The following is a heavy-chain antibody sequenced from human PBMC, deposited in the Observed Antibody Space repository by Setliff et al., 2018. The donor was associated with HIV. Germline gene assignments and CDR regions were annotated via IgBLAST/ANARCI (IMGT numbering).Heavy chain of an antibody. CDR2: IGTSGHTI. Sequence: LSCAASGFTFSGFGMNWVRQAPGGGLEWLSYIGTSGHTIYYADSVKGRFTISRDNARDSVSLQMNSLRGDDTAVYYCARDDPFGESDAFDLWGQGTMVTVS. J-gene: IGHJ3*01. CDR1: GFTFSGFG. CDR3: ARDDPFGESDAFDL. D-gene: IGHD3-10*01. V-gene: IGHV3-48*01.